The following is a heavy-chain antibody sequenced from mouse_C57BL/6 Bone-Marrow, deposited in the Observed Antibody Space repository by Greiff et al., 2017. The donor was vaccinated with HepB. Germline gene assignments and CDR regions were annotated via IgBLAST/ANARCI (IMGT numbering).Heavy chain of an antibody. D-gene: IGHD2-3*01. J-gene: IGHJ2*01. CDR1: GYTFTSYW. CDR3: ARWGYDAPGNY. Sequence: QVQLQQPGAELVKPGASVKMSCKASGYTFTSYWITWVKQRPGQGLEWIGDIYPGSGSTNYNEKFKGKATLTADKSSSTAYMQLSSLTSEDSAVYFCARWGYDAPGNYWGQGTTLTVSS. CDR2: IYPGSGST. V-gene: IGHV1-55*01.